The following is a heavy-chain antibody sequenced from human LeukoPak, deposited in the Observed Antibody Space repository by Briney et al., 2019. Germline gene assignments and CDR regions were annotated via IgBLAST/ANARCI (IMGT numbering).Heavy chain of an antibody. V-gene: IGHV3-30*02. CDR1: GFTFSSYG. D-gene: IGHD3-10*01. CDR3: AKGERITMVRGVIITPYFDY. J-gene: IGHJ4*02. Sequence: GGSLRLSCAASGFTFSSYGMHWVRQAPGKGLEWVAFIRYDGSNKYYADSVKGRFTISRDNSKNTLYLQMNSRRAEDTAVYYCAKGERITMVRGVIITPYFDYWGQGTLVTVSS. CDR2: IRYDGSNK.